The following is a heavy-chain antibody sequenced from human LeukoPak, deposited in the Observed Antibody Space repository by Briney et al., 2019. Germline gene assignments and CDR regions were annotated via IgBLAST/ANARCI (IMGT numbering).Heavy chain of an antibody. Sequence: ASVKVSCKASGYTFTCYGISWVRQAPGQGLEWMGWISAYNGNTNYAQKLQGRVTMTTDTSTSTAYMELRSLRSDDTAVYYCARGYCSSTSCSPIDYWGQGTLVTVSS. V-gene: IGHV1-18*01. CDR2: ISAYNGNT. J-gene: IGHJ4*02. D-gene: IGHD2-2*01. CDR3: ARGYCSSTSCSPIDY. CDR1: GYTFTCYG.